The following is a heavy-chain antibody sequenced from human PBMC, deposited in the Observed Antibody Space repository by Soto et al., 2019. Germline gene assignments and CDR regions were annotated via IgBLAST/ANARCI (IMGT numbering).Heavy chain of an antibody. D-gene: IGHD2-21*02. Sequence: EVQLLESGGGLVQPGGSLRLSCAASGFTFSSYAMSWVRQAPGKGLEWVSAISGSGGSTYYADSVKGRFTISRDNSKNTLYLQMKSLRAEATAVYYCAKGEHIVVVTALDYWGQGTLVTVSS. CDR1: GFTFSSYA. CDR2: ISGSGGST. J-gene: IGHJ4*02. CDR3: AKGEHIVVVTALDY. V-gene: IGHV3-23*01.